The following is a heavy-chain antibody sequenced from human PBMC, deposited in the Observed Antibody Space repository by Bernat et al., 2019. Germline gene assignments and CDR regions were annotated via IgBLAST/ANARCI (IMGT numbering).Heavy chain of an antibody. CDR2: IYYSGST. CDR1: GGSISSSSYY. J-gene: IGHJ5*02. V-gene: IGHV4-39*07. Sequence: QLQLQESGPGLVKPSETLSLTCTVSGGSISSSSYYWGWIRQPPGKGLEWIGSIYYSGSTYYNPSLKSRVTISVDTSKNQFSLKLSSVTAADTAVDYCARAQDYYGSGSYYNWFDPWGQGTLVTVS. CDR3: ARAQDYYGSGSYYNWFDP. D-gene: IGHD3-10*01.